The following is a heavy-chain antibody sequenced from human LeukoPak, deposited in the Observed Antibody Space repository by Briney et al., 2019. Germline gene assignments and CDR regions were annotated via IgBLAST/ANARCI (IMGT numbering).Heavy chain of an antibody. CDR1: GGSISSGSYY. J-gene: IGHJ6*03. V-gene: IGHV4-30-4*08. CDR3: ARASYYYDSSGYYYGQVWYMDV. D-gene: IGHD3-22*01. Sequence: SQTLSLTCTVSGGSISSGSYYWSWIRQPAGKGLEWIGYIYYSGSTYYNPSLKSRVTISVDTSKNQFSLKLSSVTAVDTAVYYCARASYYYDSSGYYYGQVWYMDVWGKGTTVTVSS. CDR2: IYYSGST.